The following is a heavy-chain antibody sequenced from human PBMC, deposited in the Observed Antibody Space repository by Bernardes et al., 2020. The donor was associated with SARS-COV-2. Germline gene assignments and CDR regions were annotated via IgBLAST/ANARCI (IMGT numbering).Heavy chain of an antibody. D-gene: IGHD1-26*01. CDR3: AIMMVGPTNYYYFYGMDV. Sequence: ASVKGSCKTSGYTFTAYDISWVRQATGQGLEWMGWMNPNSGNTGYAQKFQGRLTMTRDTSISTAYMELTSLTSDDTAIYFCAIMMVGPTNYYYFYGMDVWGQGTTVTVSS. V-gene: IGHV1-8*01. CDR2: MNPNSGNT. J-gene: IGHJ6*02. CDR1: GYTFTAYD.